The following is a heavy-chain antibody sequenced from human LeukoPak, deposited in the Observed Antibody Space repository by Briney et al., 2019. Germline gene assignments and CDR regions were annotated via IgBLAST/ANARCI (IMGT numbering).Heavy chain of an antibody. Sequence: GASVKVSCKASGYTFTSYGISWVRQAPGQGLEWMGWISAYNGNTNYAQKLQGRVTMTTDTSTSTAYMELRSLRSDDTAVYYCARRGYCSSTSCLGGSPFYMDVWGKGTTVTVSS. CDR3: ARRGYCSSTSCLGGSPFYMDV. CDR1: GYTFTSYG. CDR2: ISAYNGNT. V-gene: IGHV1-18*01. D-gene: IGHD2-2*01. J-gene: IGHJ6*03.